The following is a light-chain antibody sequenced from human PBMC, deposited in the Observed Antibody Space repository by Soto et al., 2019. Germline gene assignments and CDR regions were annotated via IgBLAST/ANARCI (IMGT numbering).Light chain of an antibody. CDR1: QNIYSN. V-gene: IGKV3D-15*01. CDR3: QQYGNSGIT. Sequence: EIVMTQSPATLSVSPGERATLSRRASQNIYSNIAWYQQRPGQAPRLLIYGTSTRATGIPDRFSGSGSGTDFALTISRLEPEDFAVYYCQQYGNSGITFGQGTRLEIK. J-gene: IGKJ5*01. CDR2: GTS.